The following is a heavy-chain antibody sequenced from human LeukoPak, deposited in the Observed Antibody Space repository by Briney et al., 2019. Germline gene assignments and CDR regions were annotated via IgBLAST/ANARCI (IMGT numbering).Heavy chain of an antibody. V-gene: IGHV1-46*01. J-gene: IGHJ4*02. Sequence: ASVKVSCKASGYTFTSYYMHWVRQAPGQGLEWMGIINPSGGSPSYAQKFQGRVTMTRDTSTSPLYMELSSLRSEDTAVYYCARASYDILTGYYDYWGQGTLVTVSS. CDR1: GYTFTSYY. CDR3: ARASYDILTGYYDY. D-gene: IGHD3-9*01. CDR2: INPSGGSP.